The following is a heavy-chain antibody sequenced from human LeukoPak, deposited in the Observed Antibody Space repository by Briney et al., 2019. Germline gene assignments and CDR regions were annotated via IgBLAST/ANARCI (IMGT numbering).Heavy chain of an antibody. CDR1: GASISNGDYY. V-gene: IGHV4-30-4*08. J-gene: IGHJ4*02. CDR3: AREALLYYFDY. Sequence: SQTLSLTCTVSGASISNGDYYWTWIRQTPGGGLEWIGYIYHSGSTYYNPSLKSRLTISLDTSENQFSLSLNSVTAADTAVYYCAREALLYYFDYWGQGTPVTVSS. D-gene: IGHD2-15*01. CDR2: IYHSGST.